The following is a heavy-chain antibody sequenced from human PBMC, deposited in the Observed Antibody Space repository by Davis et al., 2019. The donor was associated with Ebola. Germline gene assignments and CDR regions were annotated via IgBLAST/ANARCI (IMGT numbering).Heavy chain of an antibody. CDR2: ISGSHNTI. J-gene: IGHJ4*02. D-gene: IGHD6-19*01. CDR1: GFTFSDYY. V-gene: IGHV3-11*01. Sequence: GESLKISCTASGFTFSDYYMSWIRQAPGKGLEWVSYISGSHNTIYYADSVKGRFTISRDNAKSSLYLQMNTLRAEDTAVYYCARGYISGCFDYWGQGTLVTVSS. CDR3: ARGYISGCFDY.